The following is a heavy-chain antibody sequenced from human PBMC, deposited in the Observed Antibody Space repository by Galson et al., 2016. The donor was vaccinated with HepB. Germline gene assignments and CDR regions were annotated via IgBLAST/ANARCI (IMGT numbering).Heavy chain of an antibody. Sequence: SLRLSCAASGFRFRSYEMNWVRQAPGKGLEWISYISSSGQTKNYADSVKGRCTISRDNAKSSLFLQMNSLRAEDTAVYYCARFGNYLFDHWGQGTLVTVAS. CDR2: ISSSGQTK. D-gene: IGHD1-7*01. V-gene: IGHV3-48*03. CDR3: ARFGNYLFDH. J-gene: IGHJ5*02. CDR1: GFRFRSYE.